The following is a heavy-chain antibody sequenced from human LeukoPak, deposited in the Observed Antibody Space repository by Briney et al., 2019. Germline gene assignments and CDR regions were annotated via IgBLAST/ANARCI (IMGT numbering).Heavy chain of an antibody. Sequence: PGGSLRLSCAASGFTFSSYAMSWVRQAPGTGLEWVSYISSSSSTIYYADSVKGRSTISRDNAKNSLYLQMNSLRAEDTAVYYCARGNIKYQLLYNDFDYWGQGTLVTVSS. CDR2: ISSSSSTI. CDR1: GFTFSSYA. V-gene: IGHV3-48*01. D-gene: IGHD2-2*02. CDR3: ARGNIKYQLLYNDFDY. J-gene: IGHJ4*02.